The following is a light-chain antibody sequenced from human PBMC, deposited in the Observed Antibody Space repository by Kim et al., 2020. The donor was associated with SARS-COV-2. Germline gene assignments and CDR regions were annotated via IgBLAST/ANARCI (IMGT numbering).Light chain of an antibody. V-gene: IGKV1-39*01. Sequence: ASVGDRVTITCRASQSISTYLIWYQQKPGKAPKLLIYAASSLQSGVPSRVSGSGSGTDFSLTISSLQPEDFATYYCQQSYNTPRTFGQGTKVDIK. CDR1: QSISTY. J-gene: IGKJ1*01. CDR2: AAS. CDR3: QQSYNTPRT.